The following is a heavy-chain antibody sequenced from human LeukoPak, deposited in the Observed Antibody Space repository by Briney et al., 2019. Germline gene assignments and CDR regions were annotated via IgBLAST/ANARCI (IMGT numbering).Heavy chain of an antibody. D-gene: IGHD4-17*01. CDR1: RFTFTTYA. CDR3: ATDPNGDYFGAFDN. J-gene: IGHJ3*02. CDR2: ILVSGGTP. Sequence: GGSLRLSCVGSRFTFTTYAMTCVRQAPGKGREEWSSILVSGGTPLYAASVKVRFTIYRDNSKNTLFLQMNSLRAEDTAVYSCATDPNGDYFGAFDNWGQGTMVTVSS. V-gene: IGHV3-23*01.